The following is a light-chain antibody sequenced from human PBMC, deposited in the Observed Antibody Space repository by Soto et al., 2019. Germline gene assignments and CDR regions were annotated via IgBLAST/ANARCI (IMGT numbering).Light chain of an antibody. V-gene: IGLV4-69*01. J-gene: IGLJ2*01. Sequence: QSVLTQSPSASASLGASVRLTGTLSSGHCSYAIAWHQQQPEKGPRYLMKLDSDGSHTKGDAIPDRFSGSSSGAERYLTISSLQSEDEADYYCQTWGTGIHVVFGGGTKLTVL. CDR3: QTWGTGIHVV. CDR2: LDSDGSH. CDR1: SGHCSYA.